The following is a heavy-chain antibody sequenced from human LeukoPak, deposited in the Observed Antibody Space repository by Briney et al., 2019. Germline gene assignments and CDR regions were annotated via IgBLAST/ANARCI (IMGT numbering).Heavy chain of an antibody. CDR3: AGGASY. CDR1: GFTFSSYA. D-gene: IGHD3-16*01. V-gene: IGHV3-30*01. Sequence: PGGSLRLSCAASGFTFSSYAMHWVRQAPGKGLEWVAVISYDGSNKYYADSVKGRFTISRDNSKNTLYLQMNSLRAEDTAVYYCAGGASYWGRGTLVTVSS. J-gene: IGHJ4*02. CDR2: ISYDGSNK.